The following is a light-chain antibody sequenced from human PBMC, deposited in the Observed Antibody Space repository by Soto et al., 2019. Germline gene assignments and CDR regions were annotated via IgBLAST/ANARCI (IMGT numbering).Light chain of an antibody. CDR1: QSVNSN. V-gene: IGKV3-15*01. CDR3: QQYKNWPPVT. Sequence: ETVMTQSPATLSVSLGERATLSCRASQSVNSNLAWYQQKPGQPPRLLIYGASIRATGVPARFSGSGSGTDFNLTISSLQPEDFAVYFCQQYKNWPPVTFGGGTKVEIK. CDR2: GAS. J-gene: IGKJ4*01.